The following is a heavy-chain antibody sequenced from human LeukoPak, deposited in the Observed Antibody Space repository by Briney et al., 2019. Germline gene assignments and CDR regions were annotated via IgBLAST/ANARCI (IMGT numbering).Heavy chain of an antibody. Sequence: GSLRLSCAASGFTFSSSAMSWVRQAPGRGLEWVSSITDSGDGTYYADSVKGRFTISRDNSKNTLYLQMNSLRAEDTAVYYCAKDRDFWSGLANDAFDIWGQGTMVTVSS. CDR2: ITDSGDGT. D-gene: IGHD3-3*01. CDR3: AKDRDFWSGLANDAFDI. V-gene: IGHV3-23*01. CDR1: GFTFSSSA. J-gene: IGHJ3*02.